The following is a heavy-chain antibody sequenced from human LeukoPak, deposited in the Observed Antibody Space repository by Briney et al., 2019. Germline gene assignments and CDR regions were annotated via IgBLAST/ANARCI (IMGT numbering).Heavy chain of an antibody. CDR2: IYYSGTT. CDR3: ARGYSSIRGWFDP. D-gene: IGHD6-13*01. J-gene: IGHJ5*02. Sequence: SETLSLTCTVSGGSVSSGSNYWDWIRQPPGKGLEWIGYIYYSGTTNYNPSLNSRVTISLDTSKNQFSLKLSSVTAADSAVFYGARGYSSIRGWFDPWGQGTPVTVSS. V-gene: IGHV4-61*01. CDR1: GGSVSSGSNY.